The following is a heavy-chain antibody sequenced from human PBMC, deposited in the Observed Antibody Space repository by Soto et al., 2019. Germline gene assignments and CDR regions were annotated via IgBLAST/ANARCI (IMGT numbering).Heavy chain of an antibody. D-gene: IGHD3-22*01. Sequence: PGGSLRLSCAASGFTVSSNYMSWVRQAPGKGLEWVSVIYSGGSTYYADSVKGRFTISRDNSKNTLYLQMNSLRAEDTAVYYCARANYYDSRIDYWGQLSLVPVSS. V-gene: IGHV3-53*01. CDR2: IYSGGST. CDR1: GFTVSSNY. CDR3: ARANYYDSRIDY. J-gene: IGHJ4*02.